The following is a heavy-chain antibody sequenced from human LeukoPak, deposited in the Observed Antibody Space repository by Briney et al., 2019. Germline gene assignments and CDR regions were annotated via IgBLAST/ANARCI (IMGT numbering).Heavy chain of an antibody. CDR1: GYTFTSYG. CDR3: ARDIYGGVVVINDY. D-gene: IGHD3-22*01. CDR2: ISAYNGNT. Sequence: ASVKVSCKASGYTFTSYGISWVRQAPGQGLEWMGWISAYNGNTNYAQKLQGRVTMTTDTSTSTAYMELRSMRSDDTAVYYCARDIYGGVVVINDYWGQGTLVTVSS. J-gene: IGHJ4*02. V-gene: IGHV1-18*01.